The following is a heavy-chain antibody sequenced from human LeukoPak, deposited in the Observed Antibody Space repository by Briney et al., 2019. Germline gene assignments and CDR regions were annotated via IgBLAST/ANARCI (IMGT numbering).Heavy chain of an antibody. Sequence: GGSLRLSCAASGCTFSDYYMSWIRQAPGKGREGVSYISSSGSTIYYADSVKGRFTISRDNAQTSLYLQLNSLRAEDTAVYYCARDSGYRYGPHAFDIWGQGTMVTVSS. D-gene: IGHD5-18*01. CDR1: GCTFSDYY. CDR2: ISSSGSTI. V-gene: IGHV3-11*01. J-gene: IGHJ3*02. CDR3: ARDSGYRYGPHAFDI.